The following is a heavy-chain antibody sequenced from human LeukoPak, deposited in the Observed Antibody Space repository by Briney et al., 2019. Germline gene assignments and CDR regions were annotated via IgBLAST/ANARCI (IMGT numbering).Heavy chain of an antibody. V-gene: IGHV3-30-3*01. CDR2: ISYDGSNT. D-gene: IGHD2-15*01. J-gene: IGHJ4*02. Sequence: GGSLRLSCAASGFTFSSYAMHWVRQAPGKGLEWVAVISYDGSNTYYADSVKGRFTISRDNSKNTLYLQMNSLRAEDTAVYYCATTPYCSGGRCYSGLYNWGQGTLVTVSS. CDR1: GFTFSSYA. CDR3: ATTPYCSGGRCYSGLYN.